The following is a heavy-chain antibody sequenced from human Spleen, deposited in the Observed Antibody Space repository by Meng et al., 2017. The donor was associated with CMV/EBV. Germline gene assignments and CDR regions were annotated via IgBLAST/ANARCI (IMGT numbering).Heavy chain of an antibody. J-gene: IGHJ5*02. Sequence: TLNSYDSNWGRQATGQGLEWMGWMNPNSGNTGYAQKFQGRVTMTRNTSISTAYMELSSLRSEDTAVYYCARGAYYYGSGSSIGWFDPWGQGTLVTVSS. V-gene: IGHV1-8*01. CDR1: TLNSYD. CDR3: ARGAYYYGSGSSIGWFDP. D-gene: IGHD3-10*01. CDR2: MNPNSGNT.